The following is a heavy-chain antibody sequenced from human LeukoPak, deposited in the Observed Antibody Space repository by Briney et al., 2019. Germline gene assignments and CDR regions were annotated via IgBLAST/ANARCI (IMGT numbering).Heavy chain of an antibody. CDR2: INSDETST. Sequence: GESLRLSCAASGFTLSNYWMHWVRQAPGKGLGWVSRINSDETSTNYADSVKGRFTISRDNAKNTLYLQMNSLRAEDTAVYYCASRRSTSFDYWGQGTLVTVSS. V-gene: IGHV3-74*01. CDR3: ASRRSTSFDY. D-gene: IGHD5/OR15-5a*01. CDR1: GFTLSNYW. J-gene: IGHJ4*02.